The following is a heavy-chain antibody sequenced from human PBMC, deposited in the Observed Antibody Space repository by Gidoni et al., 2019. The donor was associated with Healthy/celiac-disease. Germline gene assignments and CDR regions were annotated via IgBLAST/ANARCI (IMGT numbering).Heavy chain of an antibody. CDR3: ARGFSYGSGSYSFDGSDY. J-gene: IGHJ4*02. V-gene: IGHV1-2*04. D-gene: IGHD3-10*01. Sequence: QEQLGQSGAEVKKPGASVKVACKASGYTFTGYYMHWVRQAPGQGLEWMGWINPNRGGTNYAQKLPGWVTMTRDTSISTAYMELSRLRSDDTAVYYCARGFSYGSGSYSFDGSDYWGQGTLVTVSS. CDR1: GYTFTGYY. CDR2: INPNRGGT.